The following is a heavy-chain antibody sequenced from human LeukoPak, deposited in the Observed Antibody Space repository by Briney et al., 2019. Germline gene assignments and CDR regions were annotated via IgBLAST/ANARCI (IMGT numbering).Heavy chain of an antibody. V-gene: IGHV3-21*01. J-gene: IGHJ3*02. CDR2: ISSDSCYI. CDR1: GFTLSTHN. CDR3: ARVRPSGIDYDSNGHYGAFDI. D-gene: IGHD3-22*01. Sequence: PGGSLRLSCAASGFTLSTHNINWVRQAPGRGLEWVSSISSDSCYIYYADSMKGRLTISRDNADNSVFLQMNSLRVEDTAVYYCARVRPSGIDYDSNGHYGAFDIWGPGEMLTVSS.